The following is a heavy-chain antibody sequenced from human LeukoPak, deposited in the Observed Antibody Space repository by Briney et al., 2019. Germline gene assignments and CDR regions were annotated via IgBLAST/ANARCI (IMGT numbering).Heavy chain of an antibody. D-gene: IGHD4-23*01. CDR3: ARDGFGNPLGY. J-gene: IGHJ4*02. Sequence: GGSLRLSCAASGFTFSRFWMNWVRQAPGRGLEWVANIKQDGSEKYYVDSVKGRFTISRDNAKNSLYLQMNSLRAEDTAVYYCARDGFGNPLGYWGQGALVTVSS. CDR2: IKQDGSEK. CDR1: GFTFSRFW. V-gene: IGHV3-7*05.